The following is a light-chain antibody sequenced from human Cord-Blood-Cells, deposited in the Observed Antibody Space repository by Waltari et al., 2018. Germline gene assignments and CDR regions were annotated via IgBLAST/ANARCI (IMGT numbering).Light chain of an antibody. Sequence: NFMLTQPHSVSESPGKTVTISCTRSSGSIASNYVQWYQQRPGSSPPTVISEDNQTPSGVPDRFSGSIDSSSSAASLTISGLKTEDEADYYCQSYDSSNVVFGGGTKLTVL. V-gene: IGLV6-57*01. CDR1: SGSIASNY. CDR3: QSYDSSNVV. J-gene: IGLJ2*01. CDR2: EDN.